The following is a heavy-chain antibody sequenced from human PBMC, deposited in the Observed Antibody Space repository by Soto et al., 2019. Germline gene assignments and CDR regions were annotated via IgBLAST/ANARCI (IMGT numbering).Heavy chain of an antibody. CDR2: IYYSGIT. CDR1: GGSIGSGGYY. V-gene: IGHV4-31*03. J-gene: IGHJ4*02. CDR3: ARSPGYYFDY. Sequence: SETLSLTCTVSGGSIGSGGYYWSWIRQHPGKGLEWIGYIYYSGITYYNPPLKSRVTISVDTSKNQFSLKLSSVTAADTAVYYCARSPGYYFDYWCQGTLVTISS.